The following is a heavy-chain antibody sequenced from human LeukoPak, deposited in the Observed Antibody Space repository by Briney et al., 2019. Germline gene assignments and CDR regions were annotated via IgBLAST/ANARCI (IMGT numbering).Heavy chain of an antibody. CDR3: AKVMTTVTLFHS. V-gene: IGHV3-30*02. CDR2: IRYDGSNK. Sequence: GGSLRLSCAASGFTFSSYGMHWVRQAPGKGLEWVAFIRYDGSNKYYADSVKGRFTISRDNSKNTLYLQMNSLRAEDTAVYYCAKVMTTVTLFHSWGQGTLVTVSS. J-gene: IGHJ4*02. D-gene: IGHD4-17*01. CDR1: GFTFSSYG.